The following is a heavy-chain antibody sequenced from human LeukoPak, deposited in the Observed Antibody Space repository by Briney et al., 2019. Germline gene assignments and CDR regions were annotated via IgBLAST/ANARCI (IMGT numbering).Heavy chain of an antibody. J-gene: IGHJ2*01. CDR3: ARDACGHIYGCIYWYFDL. CDR2: IWYDGSNK. Sequence: PGGSLRLSCAASGFTFTSYAMSWVRQAPGEGLEWVVVIWYDGSNKYYADSVKGRFTISRDNSKNTLYLEMNSLRAEDTAVYYCARDACGHIYGCIYWYFDLWGRGTLVSASP. CDR1: GFTFTSYA. V-gene: IGHV3-33*08. D-gene: IGHD5-18*01.